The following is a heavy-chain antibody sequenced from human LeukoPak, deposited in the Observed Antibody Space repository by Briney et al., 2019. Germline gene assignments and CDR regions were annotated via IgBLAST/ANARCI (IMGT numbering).Heavy chain of an antibody. D-gene: IGHD5-24*01. Sequence: SETLSLTCTVSGGSVSSGSYYWSWIRQPPEKGLEWIAYIYYSGSTNYNPSLKSRVTISIDTSKSQFSLKLSSVTAADTAVYYCARAEMATIQYFNYWGQGTLVTVSS. CDR3: ARAEMATIQYFNY. CDR2: IYYSGST. J-gene: IGHJ4*02. V-gene: IGHV4-61*01. CDR1: GGSVSSGSYY.